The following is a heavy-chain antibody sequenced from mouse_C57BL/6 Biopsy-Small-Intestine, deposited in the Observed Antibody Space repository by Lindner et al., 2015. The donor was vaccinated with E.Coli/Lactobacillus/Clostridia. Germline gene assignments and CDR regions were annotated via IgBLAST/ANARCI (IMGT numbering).Heavy chain of an antibody. J-gene: IGHJ4*01. Sequence: VQLQESGPELVKPGASVKMSCKASGYTFTSYVIHWVKQKPGQGLEWIGYMNPYSDGTKYDEKFKGKATPTSDKSSNTAYMEFSSLTSEDSAVYYCARYGPNYAMDYWGQGTSVTVSS. D-gene: IGHD1-1*01. V-gene: IGHV1-14*01. CDR3: ARYGPNYAMDY. CDR1: GYTFTSYV. CDR2: MNPYSDGT.